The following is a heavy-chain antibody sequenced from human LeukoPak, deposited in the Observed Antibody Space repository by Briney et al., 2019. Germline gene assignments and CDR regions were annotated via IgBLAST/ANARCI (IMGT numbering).Heavy chain of an antibody. Sequence: SETLSLTCAVYGGSFSGYYWSWIRQPPGKGLEWIGEINHSGSTNYNPSLKSRVTISVDTSKNQFSLKLSSATAADTAVYYCARRVVATIPVGAFDIWGQGTMVTVSS. CDR1: GGSFSGYY. CDR3: ARRVVATIPVGAFDI. CDR2: INHSGST. D-gene: IGHD5-12*01. J-gene: IGHJ3*02. V-gene: IGHV4-34*01.